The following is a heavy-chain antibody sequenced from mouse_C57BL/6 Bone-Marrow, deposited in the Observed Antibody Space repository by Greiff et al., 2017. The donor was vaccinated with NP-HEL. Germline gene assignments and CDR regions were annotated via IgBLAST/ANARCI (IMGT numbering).Heavy chain of an antibody. CDR2: IYPGDGDT. J-gene: IGHJ1*03. Sequence: VKLVESGPELVKPGASVKISCKASGYAFSSSWMNWVKQRPGKGLEWIGRIYPGDGDTNYNGKFKGKATLTADKSSSTAYMQLSSLTSEDSAVYFCAREGITTVVARYFDVWGTGTTVTVSS. D-gene: IGHD1-1*01. CDR3: AREGITTVVARYFDV. CDR1: GYAFSSSW. V-gene: IGHV1-82*01.